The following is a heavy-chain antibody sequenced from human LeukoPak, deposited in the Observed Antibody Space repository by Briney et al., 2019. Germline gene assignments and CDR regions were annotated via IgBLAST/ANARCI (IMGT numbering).Heavy chain of an antibody. CDR2: FYSSGSI. J-gene: IGHJ6*02. V-gene: IGHV4-4*07. CDR1: GGPIRSYY. D-gene: IGHD1-1*01. CDR3: ARGLDAYYYYYGMDV. Sequence: PSETLSLTCTVSGGPIRSYYWSWIRQAAGKGLEWIGRFYSSGSINYNPSFKSRVTMSLDTSKNQFSLKLSSVTAADTAVYYCARGLDAYYYYYGMDVWGQGTTVTVSS.